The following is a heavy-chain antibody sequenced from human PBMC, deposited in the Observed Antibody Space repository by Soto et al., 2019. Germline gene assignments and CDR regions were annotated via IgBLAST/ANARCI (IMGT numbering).Heavy chain of an antibody. CDR2: IYDGGST. J-gene: IGHJ6*02. Sequence: EVQLVESGGGLVQPGASRRLSCAASGFTVSSKYMSWVRQAPGKGLEWVSVIYDGGSTYYADSVKGRFTISRDNSKNTLYLQMNSLRAEDTAVFYCARDSSGGGMDVWGQGTTVTVSS. CDR3: ARDSSGGGMDV. D-gene: IGHD6-25*01. CDR1: GFTVSSKY. V-gene: IGHV3-66*01.